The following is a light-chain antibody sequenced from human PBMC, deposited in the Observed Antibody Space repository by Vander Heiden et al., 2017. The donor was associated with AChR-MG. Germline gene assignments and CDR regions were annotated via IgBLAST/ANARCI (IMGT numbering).Light chain of an antibody. CDR3: QQSYSTHALT. J-gene: IGKJ4*01. Sequence: DIPMTQSPSSLSASVGDRVTITCRASQSISSYLNWYQQKPGQAPKLLIYAAASLQSGVPSRFSGSGSGTDFTLTISRLQPEDYATYYCQQSYSTHALTFGGGTKVEIK. CDR1: QSISSY. CDR2: AAA. V-gene: IGKV1-39*01.